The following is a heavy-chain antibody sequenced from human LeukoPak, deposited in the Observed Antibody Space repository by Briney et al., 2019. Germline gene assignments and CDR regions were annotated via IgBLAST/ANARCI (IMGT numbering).Heavy chain of an antibody. CDR2: ISGSGGST. J-gene: IGHJ4*02. V-gene: IGHV3-23*01. CDR3: AKVRRDTRDYMVDY. CDR1: GFTFSSYA. D-gene: IGHD4-11*01. Sequence: PGGSLRLSCAASGFTFSSYAMSWVRQAPGKGLEWVSAISGSGGSTYYADSVKGRFTISRDNSKNTLYLQMNSLRAEDTAVYYCAKVRRDTRDYMVDYWGQGTLVTVSS.